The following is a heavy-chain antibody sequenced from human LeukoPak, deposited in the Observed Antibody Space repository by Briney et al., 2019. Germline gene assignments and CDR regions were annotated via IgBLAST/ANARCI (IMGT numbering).Heavy chain of an antibody. J-gene: IGHJ4*02. CDR3: ARDGNDIFEVVVDY. V-gene: IGHV3-21*04. Sequence: GGSLRLSCAASGFTVSSNYMSWVRQAPGKGLEWVSSISRSSSYIYYADSVKGRFTISRDNAKNSLFLQMNSLRAEDTAVYYCARDGNDIFEVVVDYWGQGTLVTVSS. CDR2: ISRSSSYI. D-gene: IGHD3-9*01. CDR1: GFTVSSNY.